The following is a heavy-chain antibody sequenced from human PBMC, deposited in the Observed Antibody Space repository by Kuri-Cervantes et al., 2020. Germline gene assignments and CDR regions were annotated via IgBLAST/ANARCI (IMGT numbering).Heavy chain of an antibody. J-gene: IGHJ4*02. CDR2: IYHSGST. CDR3: ARGPYGDYPLDY. V-gene: IGHV4-30-2*01. Sequence: SCAVSGGSISSGGYSWSWIRQPPGKGLEWIGYIYHSGSTYYNPSLKSRVTISVDRSKNQFSLKLSSVTAADTAVYYCARGPYGDYPLDYWGQGTLVTVSS. D-gene: IGHD4-17*01. CDR1: GGSISSGGYS.